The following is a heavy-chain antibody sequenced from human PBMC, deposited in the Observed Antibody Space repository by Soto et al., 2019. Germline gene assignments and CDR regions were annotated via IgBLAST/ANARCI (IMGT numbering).Heavy chain of an antibody. D-gene: IGHD5-12*01. CDR1: GFTFSSYG. CDR2: IWYDGSNK. V-gene: IGHV3-33*01. CDR3: AREYGGYGSFDY. J-gene: IGHJ4*02. Sequence: QVQLVESGGGVVQPGRSLRLSCAASGFTFSSYGMHWVRQAPGKGLEWVAVIWYDGSNKYYADSVKGRFTISRDNSKNTLYLQINSLRAEDTAVYYCAREYGGYGSFDYWGQGTLVTVSS.